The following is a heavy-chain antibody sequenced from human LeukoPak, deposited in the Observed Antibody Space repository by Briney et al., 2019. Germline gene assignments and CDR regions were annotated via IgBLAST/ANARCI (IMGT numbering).Heavy chain of an antibody. J-gene: IGHJ4*02. CDR3: AISQGSYYDTSGYLGGDY. D-gene: IGHD3-22*01. V-gene: IGHV1-18*01. CDR1: GYTFTNYG. CDR2: ISAYSGNT. Sequence: ASVKVSCKASGYTFTNYGIFWVRQAPGQGLEWMGWISAYSGNTNYAQKLKGRVTMTTEPSTSTAYMELESLRSDDTAVDYCAISQGSYYDTSGYLGGDYWGQGTLVTVSS.